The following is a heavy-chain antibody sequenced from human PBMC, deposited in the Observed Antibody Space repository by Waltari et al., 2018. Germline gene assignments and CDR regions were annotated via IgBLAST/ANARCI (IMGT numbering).Heavy chain of an antibody. CDR2: IIPIFGTA. V-gene: IGHV1-69*01. Sequence: QVQLVQSGAEVKKPGSSVKVSCKASGGTFSSYAISWVRQAPGQGLEWMGGIIPIFGTANYAQKFQGRVTITADESTSTAYMELSSLRSEDTAVYYCASLTYDYVWGSYRSLDAFDIWGQGTMVTVSS. CDR1: GGTFSSYA. J-gene: IGHJ3*02. D-gene: IGHD3-16*02. CDR3: ASLTYDYVWGSYRSLDAFDI.